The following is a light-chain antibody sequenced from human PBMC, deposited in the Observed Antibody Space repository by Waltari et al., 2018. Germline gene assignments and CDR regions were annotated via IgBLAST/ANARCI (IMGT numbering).Light chain of an antibody. Sequence: QSVLTQPPSASGTPGQRVIISCSGSSSSIGSNSVNWYQQLPGTAPKLLIYNDKQRPSGVPDRFSGAKSGTSVSLAISGLQPEDEGEYYCATWDNSLNAAVFGGGTKLTVL. CDR3: ATWDNSLNAAV. CDR1: SSSIGSNS. CDR2: NDK. V-gene: IGLV1-44*01. J-gene: IGLJ3*02.